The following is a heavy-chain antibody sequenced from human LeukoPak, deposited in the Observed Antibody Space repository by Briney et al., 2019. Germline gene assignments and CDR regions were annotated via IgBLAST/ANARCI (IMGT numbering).Heavy chain of an antibody. CDR3: ARVPTYSGSYRSYYFDY. D-gene: IGHD1-26*01. CDR2: ISAYNGNT. J-gene: IGHJ4*02. CDR1: GYTFTSYG. Sequence: GASVTVSCTASGYTFTSYGISWVRQAPGQGLEWMGWISAYNGNTNYAQKLQGRVTMTTDTSTSTAYMELRSLRSDDTAVYYCARVPTYSGSYRSYYFDYWGQGTLVTVSS. V-gene: IGHV1-18*01.